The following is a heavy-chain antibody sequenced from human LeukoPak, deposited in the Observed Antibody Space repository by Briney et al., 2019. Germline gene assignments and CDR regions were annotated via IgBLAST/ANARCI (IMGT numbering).Heavy chain of an antibody. D-gene: IGHD3-9*01. CDR1: GFTVSSTY. CDR3: ARRLSTGYYEF. Sequence: GGSLRLSCAASGFTVSSTYMSWVRQAPGKGLEWVSVFYSDAITYYANSVKGRFTISRDNSKSMLYLQMNSLRVEDTAVYYCARRLSTGYYEFWGQGTLVTVSS. J-gene: IGHJ4*02. CDR2: FYSDAIT. V-gene: IGHV3-66*01.